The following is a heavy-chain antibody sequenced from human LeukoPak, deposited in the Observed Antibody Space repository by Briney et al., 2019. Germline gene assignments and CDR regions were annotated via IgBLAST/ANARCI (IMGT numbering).Heavy chain of an antibody. V-gene: IGHV3-30*18. Sequence: GGSLRLSFAASGFTFSSYGMHWVRQAPGKGLEWVAVISYDGSNKYYADSVKGRFTISRDNSKNTLYLQMNSLRAEDTAVYYCAKDREDSTSFDYWGQGTLVTVSS. CDR1: GFTFSSYG. CDR3: AKDREDSTSFDY. J-gene: IGHJ4*02. D-gene: IGHD6-6*01. CDR2: ISYDGSNK.